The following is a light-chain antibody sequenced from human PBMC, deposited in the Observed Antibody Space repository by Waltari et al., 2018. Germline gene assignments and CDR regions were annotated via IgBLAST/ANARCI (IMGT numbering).Light chain of an antibody. CDR1: RSNIGAEV. CDR3: ATWDYSLDGQV. CDR2: SSN. Sequence: QSVLTQPPSASGTPGQRVTITCSGSRSNIGAEVVNWYQVLPGTAPKLLIYSSNQLPSGVPGRFSGSKSGTSASRVISGLQSEDEAEYYCATWDYSLDGQVFGGGTKLTVL. J-gene: IGLJ3*02. V-gene: IGLV1-44*01.